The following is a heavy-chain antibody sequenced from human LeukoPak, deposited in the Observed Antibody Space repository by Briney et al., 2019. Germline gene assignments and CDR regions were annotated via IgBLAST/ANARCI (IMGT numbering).Heavy chain of an antibody. V-gene: IGHV4-4*07. Sequence: SETLSLNCSVSGGSISGYYWSWIRQPAGKGLEWIGRIYSSGSTNYNPSLKSRVTMSVDTSKKQFSLKLSSVTAADTALYYCARDYDYWGQGTLVTVSS. J-gene: IGHJ4*02. CDR3: ARDYDY. CDR1: GGSISGYY. CDR2: IYSSGST.